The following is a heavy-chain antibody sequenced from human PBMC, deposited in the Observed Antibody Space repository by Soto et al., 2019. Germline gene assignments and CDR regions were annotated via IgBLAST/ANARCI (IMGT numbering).Heavy chain of an antibody. J-gene: IGHJ5*02. CDR2: IYYSGST. D-gene: IGHD6-13*01. CDR1: GASINSGDYY. CDR3: VRVFRIAAAGTGADWFDP. V-gene: IGHV4-30-4*01. Sequence: SETLSLTCTVSGASINSGDYYWSWIRQPPGKGLEWIGYIYYSGSTYYNPSLKSRVTISVDTSKNQFSLKLSSVTAADTAVYYCVRVFRIAAAGTGADWFDPWGQGTLVTVSS.